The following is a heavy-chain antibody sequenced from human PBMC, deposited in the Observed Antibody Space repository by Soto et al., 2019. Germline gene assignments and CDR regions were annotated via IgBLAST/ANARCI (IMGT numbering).Heavy chain of an antibody. CDR3: ARDRSRYNWNGGEYGMDV. CDR2: TYYRSKWYN. V-gene: IGHV6-1*01. J-gene: IGHJ6*02. Sequence: SQTLSLTCAISGDSVSSNSADWNWIRQSPSRGLEWLGRTYYRSKWYNDYAVSVKSRITINPDTSKNQFSLQLNSVTPEDTAVYYCARDRSRYNWNGGEYGMDVWGQGTTVTVSS. CDR1: GDSVSSNSAD. D-gene: IGHD1-1*01.